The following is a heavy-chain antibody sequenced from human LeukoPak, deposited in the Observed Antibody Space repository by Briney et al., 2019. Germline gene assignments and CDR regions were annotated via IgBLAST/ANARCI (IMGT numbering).Heavy chain of an antibody. CDR2: IRSKANSYAT. J-gene: IGHJ4*02. CDR3: TRHGTPGIAVAGGNSDY. CDR1: GFTFSVSA. D-gene: IGHD6-19*01. V-gene: IGHV3-73*01. Sequence: GGSLRLSCAASGFTFSVSAMHWVRQASGKGLEWVGRIRSKANSYATAYAASVKGRFTISRDDSKNTAYLQMNSLKTEDTAVYYCTRHGTPGIAVAGGNSDYWGQRTLVTVAS.